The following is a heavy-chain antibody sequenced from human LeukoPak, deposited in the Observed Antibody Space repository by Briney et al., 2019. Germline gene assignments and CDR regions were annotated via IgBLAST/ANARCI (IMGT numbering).Heavy chain of an antibody. D-gene: IGHD5-18*01. CDR2: TYYRSKWYH. V-gene: IGHV6-1*01. Sequence: SQTLSLTCAISGDSVSSKSAAWNWIRQSPSRGLEWLGRTYYRSKWYHEYAVSVKSRITINPDTSKNQFSLQLNSVTPEDTAIYYCARVGYSYGNWFDPWGQGTLVTVSS. CDR3: ARVGYSYGNWFDP. J-gene: IGHJ5*02. CDR1: GDSVSSKSAA.